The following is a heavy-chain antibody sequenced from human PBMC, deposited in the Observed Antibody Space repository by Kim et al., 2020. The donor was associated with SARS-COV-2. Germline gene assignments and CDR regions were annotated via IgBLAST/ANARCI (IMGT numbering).Heavy chain of an antibody. J-gene: IGHJ4*02. D-gene: IGHD6-13*01. CDR3: ATTFSFSNSWYYFDY. Sequence: ASVKVSCKVSGYTSSNYGISRVRQAPGQGLEWMGWINTLSLHTNSVDKFQDRVTMTTVPSTNTVSMELRSLTSDDTAVYYCATTFSFSNSWYYFDYWGQGTLVTVSS. CDR2: INTLSLHT. CDR1: GYTSSNYG. V-gene: IGHV1-18*04.